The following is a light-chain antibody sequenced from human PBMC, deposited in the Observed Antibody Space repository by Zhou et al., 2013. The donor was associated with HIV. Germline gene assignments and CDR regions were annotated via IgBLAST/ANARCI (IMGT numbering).Light chain of an antibody. V-gene: IGKV1-39*01. J-gene: IGKJ1*01. CDR2: GAS. Sequence: DIQMTQSPSSLSASVGDRVTITCRASQSISSYLNWYQQKPGKAPKVLIYGASSLQSGVPSRFSGSGSGTDFTLTISSLQPEDFATYYCQQSYSTPRTFGQGTKVEIQ. CDR1: QSISSY. CDR3: QQSYSTPRT.